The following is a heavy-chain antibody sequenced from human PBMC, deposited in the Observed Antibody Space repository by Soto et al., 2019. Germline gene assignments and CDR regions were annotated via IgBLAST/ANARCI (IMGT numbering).Heavy chain of an antibody. J-gene: IGHJ3*02. CDR3: VSQRPQLHAFGI. CDR2: VYPGDSDT. D-gene: IGHD3-10*01. V-gene: IGHV5-51*01. CDR1: GYSFANYW. Sequence: PGESLKISCKGSGYSFANYWIGWVRQMPGKGLEWMGIVYPGDSDTRYSPSFQGQVTISADKSINTAYLQWSSLKASDTAMYYCVSQRPQLHAFGIWGQGTMVTVSS.